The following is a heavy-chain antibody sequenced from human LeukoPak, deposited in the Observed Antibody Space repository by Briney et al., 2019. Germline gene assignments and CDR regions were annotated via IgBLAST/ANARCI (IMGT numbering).Heavy chain of an antibody. CDR1: GYTFTSYH. CDR3: ARVTTMVRGLGYYYYYYMDV. Sequence: ASVKVSCKASGYTFTSYHMHWVRQAPGQGLEWMGIINPSGGTTNYAQKFRGRVTMTRDTSISTAYMELSRLRSDDTAVYYCARVTTMVRGLGYYYYYYMDVWGKGTTVTISS. D-gene: IGHD3-10*01. V-gene: IGHV1-46*01. J-gene: IGHJ6*03. CDR2: INPSGGTT.